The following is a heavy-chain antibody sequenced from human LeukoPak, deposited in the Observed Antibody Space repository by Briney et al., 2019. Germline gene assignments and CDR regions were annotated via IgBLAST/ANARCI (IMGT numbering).Heavy chain of an antibody. Sequence: ASVKVSCKASGYTFTSYGITWVRQAPGQGLEWMGCLNSYNDDTNYAQKFQGRVTMTTDTSTSTAYMELRSLRSDDTAVYYCARAVKFQDYYGSGSYFKGDWFDPWGQGTLVTVSS. D-gene: IGHD3-10*01. CDR3: ARAVKFQDYYGSGSYFKGDWFDP. CDR1: GYTFTSYG. V-gene: IGHV1-18*01. J-gene: IGHJ5*02. CDR2: LNSYNDDT.